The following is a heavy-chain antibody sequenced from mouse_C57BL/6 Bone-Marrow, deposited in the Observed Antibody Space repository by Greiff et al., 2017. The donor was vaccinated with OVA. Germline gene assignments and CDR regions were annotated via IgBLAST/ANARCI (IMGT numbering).Heavy chain of an antibody. CDR1: GYTFTSYW. Sequence: VQLQQSGAELVKPGASVKLSCKASGYTFTSYWMHWVKQRPGRGLEWIGRIDPNSGGTKYNEKFKSKATLTVDKPSSTAYMQLSSLTSEDSAVYYCAREEGIYDGQAWFAYWGQGTLVTVSA. V-gene: IGHV1-72*01. D-gene: IGHD2-3*01. CDR2: IDPNSGGT. CDR3: AREEGIYDGQAWFAY. J-gene: IGHJ3*01.